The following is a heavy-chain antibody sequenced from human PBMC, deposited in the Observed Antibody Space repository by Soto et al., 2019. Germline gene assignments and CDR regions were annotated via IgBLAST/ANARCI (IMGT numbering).Heavy chain of an antibody. CDR3: ARDTLQLSFSGWYLSY. J-gene: IGHJ4*02. V-gene: IGHV3-11*01. Sequence: GGSLRLSCAASGFTFSDYYMSWIRQAPGKGLEWVSYISSSGSTIYYADSVKGRFTISRDNAKNSLYLQMNSLRAEDTAVYYCARDTLQLSFSGWYLSYWGQGTLVTVSS. D-gene: IGHD6-19*01. CDR2: ISSSGSTI. CDR1: GFTFSDYY.